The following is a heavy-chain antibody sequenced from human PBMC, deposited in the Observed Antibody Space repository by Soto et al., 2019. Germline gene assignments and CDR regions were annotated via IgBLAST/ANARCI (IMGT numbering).Heavy chain of an antibody. J-gene: IGHJ6*02. CDR3: AREATHCDYTSSQYGMDV. Sequence: QVQLVQSGAEVKKPGSSVKVSCEASGGTFSTHAINWVRQAPGQGLEWMGGITPMFGRATYAQKFQGRVWTTADESTSTVYMDLSSLRSEDTAVDYCAREATHCDYTSSQYGMDVWGQGTAVTVSS. CDR1: GGTFSTHA. V-gene: IGHV1-69*01. D-gene: IGHD6-6*01. CDR2: ITPMFGRA.